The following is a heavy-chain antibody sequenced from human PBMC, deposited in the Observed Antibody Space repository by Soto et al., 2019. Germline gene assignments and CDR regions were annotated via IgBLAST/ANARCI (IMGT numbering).Heavy chain of an antibody. J-gene: IGHJ6*02. CDR2: ISYDGSNK. D-gene: IGHD3-10*01. V-gene: IGHV3-30*03. CDR1: GFTFSSYG. CDR3: ATDPRPRGYYYYGMDV. Sequence: GGSLRLSCAASGFTFSSYGMHWVRQAPGKGLEWVAVISYDGSNKYYADSVKGRFTISRDNSKNTLYLQMNSLRAEDTAVYYCATDPRPRGYYYYGMDVWGQGTTVTVPS.